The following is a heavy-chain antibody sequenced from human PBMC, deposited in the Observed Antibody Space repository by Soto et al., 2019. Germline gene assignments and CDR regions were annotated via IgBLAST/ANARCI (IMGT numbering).Heavy chain of an antibody. V-gene: IGHV1-18*01. CDR3: ARDHGGGITFE. CDR1: GYTFTSYT. D-gene: IGHD3-16*01. J-gene: IGHJ4*02. CDR2: ISAYNGNT. Sequence: GASVKVSCKASGYTFTSYTMHWVRQAPGQRLEWMGWISAYNGNTKYAQKLQGRVTMTTDTSTSTAYMDLRSLRSDDTAVYYCARDHGGGITFEWGQGTQVTVSS.